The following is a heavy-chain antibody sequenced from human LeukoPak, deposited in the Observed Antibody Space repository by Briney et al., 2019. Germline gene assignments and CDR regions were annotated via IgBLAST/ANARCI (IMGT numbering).Heavy chain of an antibody. Sequence: ASVKVSCKASGYTFTSYGISWVRQAPGQGLEWMGWISAYNGNTNYAQKLQGRVTMTTDTSTSTAYMELSRLRSDGTAVYYCARVSGKPAAISDAFDIWGQGTMVTVSS. J-gene: IGHJ3*02. CDR3: ARVSGKPAAISDAFDI. CDR2: ISAYNGNT. D-gene: IGHD2-2*02. CDR1: GYTFTSYG. V-gene: IGHV1-18*01.